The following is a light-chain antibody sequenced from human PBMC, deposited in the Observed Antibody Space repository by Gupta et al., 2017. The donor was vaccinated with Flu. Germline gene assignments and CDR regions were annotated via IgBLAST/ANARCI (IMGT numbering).Light chain of an antibody. J-gene: IGKJ2*03. CDR1: EGIGSN. Sequence: ETVLTQSPEFQSVTPRETVTITCRASEGIGSNLHWFQQKAHQSPKLLIKYASQSFPGVPSRFSGSRSGTDYTLTIHGLEAEDAATYYCQHTNSLRQSFGQGTKLDI. CDR3: QHTNSLRQS. CDR2: YAS. V-gene: IGKV6-21*01.